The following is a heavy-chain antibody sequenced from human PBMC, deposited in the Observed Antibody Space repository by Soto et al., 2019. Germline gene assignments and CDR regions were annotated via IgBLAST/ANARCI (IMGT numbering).Heavy chain of an antibody. V-gene: IGHV4-59*01. CDR1: GGSISSYY. CDR2: IYYSGST. Sequence: SEILSLTCTVSGGSISSYYWSWIRQPPGKGLEWIGYIYYSGSTNYNPSLKSRVTISVDTSKNQFSLKLSSVTAADTAVYYCARGGWKLFDYWGQGTLVTVSS. J-gene: IGHJ4*02. D-gene: IGHD6-19*01. CDR3: ARGGWKLFDY.